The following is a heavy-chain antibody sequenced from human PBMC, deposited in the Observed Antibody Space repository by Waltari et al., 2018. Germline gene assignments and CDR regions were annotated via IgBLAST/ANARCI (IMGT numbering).Heavy chain of an antibody. CDR2: IRHDGSNQ. D-gene: IGHD3-16*01. CDR1: GFTFSGCG. Sequence: QVQVVESGGGVVQPGGSLRLSCAASGFTFSGCGMPWVRQAPGKGLEWVSFIRHDGSNQFYADSVRGRFTISRDNSKNTLYLQMNSLRAEDTAVYYCAKEGVSDNSGYAPDCWGQGALVTVSS. V-gene: IGHV3-30*02. J-gene: IGHJ4*02. CDR3: AKEGVSDNSGYAPDC.